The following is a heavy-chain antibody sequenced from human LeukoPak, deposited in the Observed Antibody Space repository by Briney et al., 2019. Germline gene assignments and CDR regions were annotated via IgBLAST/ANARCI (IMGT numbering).Heavy chain of an antibody. V-gene: IGHV3-48*03. CDR1: GFTFSSCE. J-gene: IGHJ4*02. Sequence: PGGSLRLSCAASGFTFSSCEMNWVRQAPGKGLEWVSYISNSGSSIYYADSVKGRFTISRDNAKNSLYLQMNSLRAEDTAVYYCARDCSSTSCYDGDYWGQGTLVTVSS. CDR2: ISNSGSSI. D-gene: IGHD2-2*01. CDR3: ARDCSSTSCYDGDY.